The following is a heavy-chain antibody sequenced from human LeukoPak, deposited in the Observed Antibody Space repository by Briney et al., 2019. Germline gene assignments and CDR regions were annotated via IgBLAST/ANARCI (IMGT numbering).Heavy chain of an antibody. CDR3: ARNYYDSSGYYVDFHF. Sequence: PAGSLRLSCAASGFTFSSYSMNWVRQAPGKGLEWVSYISSSSSTIYYADSVKGRFTISRDNAKNSLYLQMNSLRDEDTAVYYCARNYYDSSGYYVDFHFWGQGTLVTVSS. CDR1: GFTFSSYS. CDR2: ISSSSSTI. J-gene: IGHJ1*01. V-gene: IGHV3-48*02. D-gene: IGHD3-22*01.